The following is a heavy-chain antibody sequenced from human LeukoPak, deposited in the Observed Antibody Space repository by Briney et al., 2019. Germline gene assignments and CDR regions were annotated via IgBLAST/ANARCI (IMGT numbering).Heavy chain of an antibody. J-gene: IGHJ4*02. CDR3: ARDLEGYHYGSGNYPQ. CDR1: GYTFTGHY. CDR2: INPNSGAT. V-gene: IGHV1-2*02. Sequence: ASVKVSCKASGYTFTGHYMQWVRQAPGQGLEWMGWINPNSGATNYAQKFQGRVTMTRDTSISTAYMELSSLTSDDTAVYYCARDLEGYHYGSGNYPQWGQGTLITVSS. D-gene: IGHD3-10*01.